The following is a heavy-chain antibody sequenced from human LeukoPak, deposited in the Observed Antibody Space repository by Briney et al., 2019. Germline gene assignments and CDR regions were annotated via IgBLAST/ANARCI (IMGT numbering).Heavy chain of an antibody. CDR2: LNSDGSST. Sequence: GGSLRLSCAASGFTFSSFWMHWVRQAPGKGLVWVSRLNSDGSSTDYADSVKGRFTISRDNAKNTLYLQMNSLRAEDTAVYYCAKGPGMDVWGQGTTVTVSS. J-gene: IGHJ6*02. CDR3: AKGPGMDV. V-gene: IGHV3-74*01. CDR1: GFTFSSFW.